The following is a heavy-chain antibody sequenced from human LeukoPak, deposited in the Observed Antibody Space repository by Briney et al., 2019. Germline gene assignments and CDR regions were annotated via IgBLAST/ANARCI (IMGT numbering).Heavy chain of an antibody. V-gene: IGHV3-23*01. CDR2: ISGSGGST. CDR1: GFTFSAYG. D-gene: IGHD6-19*01. J-gene: IGHJ4*02. Sequence: GGSLRLSCAASGFTFSAYGMHWVRQAPGKGLEWVSAISGSGGSTYYADSVKGRFTISRDNSKNTLYLQMNSLRAEDTAVYYCAKDRAAFSQQWLAPYFDYWGQGTLVTVSS. CDR3: AKDRAAFSQQWLAPYFDY.